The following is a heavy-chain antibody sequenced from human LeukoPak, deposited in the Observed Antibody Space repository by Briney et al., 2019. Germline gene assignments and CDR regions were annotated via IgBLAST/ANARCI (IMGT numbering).Heavy chain of an antibody. Sequence: PGGSLRLSCAASGFTLSSYGMHWVRQAPGKGLEWVAFIRYDGSNKYYADSVKGRFTISRDNSKNTLYLQMNSLRAEDTAVYYCARSNIVVVTATRGYFDYWGQGTLVTVSS. J-gene: IGHJ4*02. CDR2: IRYDGSNK. V-gene: IGHV3-30*02. CDR3: ARSNIVVVTATRGYFDY. D-gene: IGHD2-21*02. CDR1: GFTLSSYG.